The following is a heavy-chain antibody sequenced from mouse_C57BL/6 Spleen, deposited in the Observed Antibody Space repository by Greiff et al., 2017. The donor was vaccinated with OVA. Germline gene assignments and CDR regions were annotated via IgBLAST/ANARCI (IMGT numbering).Heavy chain of an antibody. J-gene: IGHJ2*01. CDR1: GYTFTSYW. D-gene: IGHD1-1*01. Sequence: QVQLQQPGAELVKPGASVKLSCKASGYTFTSYWMQWVKQRPGQGLEGIGEIDPPDGYTTYNQKFKGRATLTLDTSSSTAYMQLSSLTSEASAVYYCARWDYGSSFDYWGQGTTLTVSS. CDR2: IDPPDGYT. V-gene: IGHV1-50*01. CDR3: ARWDYGSSFDY.